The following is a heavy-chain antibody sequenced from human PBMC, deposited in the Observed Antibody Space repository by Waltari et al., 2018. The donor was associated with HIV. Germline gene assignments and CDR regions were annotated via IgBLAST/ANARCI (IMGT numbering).Heavy chain of an antibody. CDR3: AREGLGLGPRAYYYGMDV. D-gene: IGHD5-18*01. Sequence: QVQLVQSGSELKKPGASVKVSCTASGFTFTSYAMNWVRQAPGQGLEWMGWINTNTGNPTYAQGFTGRFVFSLDTSVSTAYLQICSLKAEDTAVYYCAREGLGLGPRAYYYGMDVWGQGTTVTVSS. V-gene: IGHV7-4-1*01. CDR1: GFTFTSYA. J-gene: IGHJ6*02. CDR2: INTNTGNP.